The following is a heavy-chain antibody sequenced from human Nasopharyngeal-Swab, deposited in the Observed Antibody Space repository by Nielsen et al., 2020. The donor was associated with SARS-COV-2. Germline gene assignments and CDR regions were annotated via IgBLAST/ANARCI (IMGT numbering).Heavy chain of an antibody. D-gene: IGHD3-22*01. Sequence: LRLSCTVSSGSISSGGYYWSWIRQHPGKGLEWIGYIYYSGSTYYNPSLKSRVTISVDTSKNQFSLKLSSVTAADTAVYYCARETLGLGIVVGDYWGQGTLVTVSS. CDR1: SGSISSGGYY. CDR2: IYYSGST. CDR3: ARETLGLGIVVGDY. J-gene: IGHJ4*02. V-gene: IGHV4-31*03.